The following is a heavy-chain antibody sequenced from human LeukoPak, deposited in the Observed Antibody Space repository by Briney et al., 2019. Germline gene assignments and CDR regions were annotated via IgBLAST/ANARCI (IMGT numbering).Heavy chain of an antibody. V-gene: IGHV3-23*01. Sequence: QPGGSLRLSCAASGFTFSSYAMSWVRQAPGKGLEWVSAISGSGGSTYYADSVKGRFTISRDNSKNTLYLQMNSLRAEDTAVYYCANRPERQLWFPYWGQGTLVTVSS. CDR2: ISGSGGST. CDR3: ANRPERQLWFPY. J-gene: IGHJ4*02. D-gene: IGHD5-18*01. CDR1: GFTFSSYA.